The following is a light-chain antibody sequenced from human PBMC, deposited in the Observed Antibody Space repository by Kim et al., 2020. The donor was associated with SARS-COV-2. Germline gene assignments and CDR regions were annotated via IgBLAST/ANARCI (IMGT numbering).Light chain of an antibody. V-gene: IGKV3-20*01. CDR3: QQYCSSYT. CDR1: QSVSSSY. CDR2: GAS. J-gene: IGKJ2*01. Sequence: EIVLTQSPGTLSLSPGERATLSCRASQSVSSSYLAWYQQKPGQAPRLLIYGASSRATGIPDRFSGSGSGTDFTLTISRLEPEDFAVYYCQQYCSSYTFGQGTKLEI.